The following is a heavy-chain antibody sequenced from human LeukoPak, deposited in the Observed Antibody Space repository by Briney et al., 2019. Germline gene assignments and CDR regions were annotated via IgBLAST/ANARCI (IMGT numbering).Heavy chain of an antibody. Sequence: GGSLRHSCAASGFTFSSYSMNWVRQAPGKGLEWVSSISSSSSYIYYADSVKGRFTISRDNAKNSLYLQMNSLRAEDTAVYYCARDDGSSGAFDIWGQGTMVTVSS. J-gene: IGHJ3*02. CDR3: ARDDGSSGAFDI. CDR1: GFTFSSYS. CDR2: ISSSSSYI. V-gene: IGHV3-21*01.